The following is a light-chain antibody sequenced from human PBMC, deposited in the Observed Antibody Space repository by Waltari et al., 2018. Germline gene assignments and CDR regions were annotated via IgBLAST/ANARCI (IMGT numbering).Light chain of an antibody. CDR2: FAS. CDR3: MQALRTPLA. Sequence: DITVTQSPPSLSVTPGEPASISCRSSQNLLHSYGYYRLDWYLQKPGPSPQLLIYFASSRASGVPDRFDGRGSGTDFTLKISRVGAEEVGVYYGMQALRTPLAFGQGTRLEIK. CDR1: QNLLHSYGYYR. J-gene: IGKJ5*01. V-gene: IGKV2-28*01.